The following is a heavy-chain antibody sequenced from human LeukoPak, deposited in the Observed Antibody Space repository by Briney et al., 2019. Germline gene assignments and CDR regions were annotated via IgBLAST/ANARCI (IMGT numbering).Heavy chain of an antibody. CDR1: GDSISSYY. CDR3: ARGLLKGQLHLGYSYYMDV. D-gene: IGHD2-2*01. V-gene: IGHV4-59*13. Sequence: SSETLSLTCTVSGDSISSYYWSWIRQSPGKGLEWSGYIYYSESTYYNPSLKSRVTTSVDTSKNQFSLKLTSVTAADTAVYYCARGLLKGQLHLGYSYYMDVWGKGTTITVSS. J-gene: IGHJ6*03. CDR2: IYYSEST.